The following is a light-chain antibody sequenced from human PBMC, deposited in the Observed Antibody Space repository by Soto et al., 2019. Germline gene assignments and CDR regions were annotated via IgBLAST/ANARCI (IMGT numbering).Light chain of an antibody. Sequence: IEVTQSPSSLAASLGDRVTITCRASQTIGTYVNWYRQKSGAAPELLIYDASTLQSGVPSRFRGGASGTDFTLTINSLQLDDFATYYCQQSYNTPLTFGQGTEVDIK. CDR3: QQSYNTPLT. J-gene: IGKJ1*01. V-gene: IGKV1-39*01. CDR2: DAS. CDR1: QTIGTY.